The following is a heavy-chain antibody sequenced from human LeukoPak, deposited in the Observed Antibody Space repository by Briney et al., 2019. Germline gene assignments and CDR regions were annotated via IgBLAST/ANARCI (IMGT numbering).Heavy chain of an antibody. D-gene: IGHD3-10*01. CDR2: ISYDGSNK. Sequence: GGSLRLSCAASGFTFSSYGMHWVRQAPGKGLEWVAVISYDGSNKYYADSVKGRFTISRDNSKNTLYLQMNSLRAEDTAVYYCAKGMFFGADKFDPWGQGTLVTVSS. J-gene: IGHJ5*02. CDR1: GFTFSSYG. CDR3: AKGMFFGADKFDP. V-gene: IGHV3-30*18.